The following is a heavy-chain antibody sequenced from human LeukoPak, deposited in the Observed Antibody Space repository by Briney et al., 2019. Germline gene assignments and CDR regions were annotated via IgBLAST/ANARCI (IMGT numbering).Heavy chain of an antibody. CDR3: ARRNKKGGCSSTSCSNAFDI. CDR1: GFTFSSYA. J-gene: IGHJ3*02. D-gene: IGHD2-2*01. V-gene: IGHV3-23*01. CDR2: ISGSGGST. Sequence: GGSLRLSCAASGFTFSSYAMSWVRQAPGKGLEWVSAISGSGGSTYYADSVKGRFTISRDNSKNTLYLQMTGLRGEDTALYYGARRNKKGGCSSTSCSNAFDIWGQGTMVTVSS.